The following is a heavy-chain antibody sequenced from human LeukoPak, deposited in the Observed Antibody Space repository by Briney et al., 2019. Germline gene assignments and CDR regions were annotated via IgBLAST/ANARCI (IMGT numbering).Heavy chain of an antibody. Sequence: GGSLRLSCAASGFTFSSYEMNWVRQAPGKGLEWVSYISNSGSTIYYADSVKGRFTISRDNAKNSLYLQMNSLRAEDTAVYYCARGGGSWYGIDYWGQGTLVTVSS. V-gene: IGHV3-48*03. D-gene: IGHD6-13*01. CDR1: GFTFSSYE. CDR3: ARGGGSWYGIDY. J-gene: IGHJ4*02. CDR2: ISNSGSTI.